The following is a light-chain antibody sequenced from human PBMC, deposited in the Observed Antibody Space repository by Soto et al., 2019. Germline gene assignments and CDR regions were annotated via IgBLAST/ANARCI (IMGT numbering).Light chain of an antibody. CDR1: ESVNDY. Sequence: EIVLTQSPATLSLSPGERATLSCRASESVNDYLAWYQQKPGQAPRLLIYGASNRATGIPVRFSGSVSGTDFTLTISSLEPEDFAVYYCQHRGRWPRTFGQGTKLEI. V-gene: IGKV3-11*01. CDR2: GAS. CDR3: QHRGRWPRT. J-gene: IGKJ2*01.